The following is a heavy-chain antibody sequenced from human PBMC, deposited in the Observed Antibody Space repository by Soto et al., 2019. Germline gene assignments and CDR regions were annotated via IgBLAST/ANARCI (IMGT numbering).Heavy chain of an antibody. Sequence: QVQLVESGGGVVQPGRSLRLSCAASGFTFSSYGMHWVRQAPGKGLEWVAVIWYDGSNKYYADSVKGRFTISRDNSKNTLYLQMNSLRAEDTAVYYCARDGRDYVHRYFDLWGRGTLVTVSS. J-gene: IGHJ2*01. CDR1: GFTFSSYG. CDR2: IWYDGSNK. CDR3: ARDGRDYVHRYFDL. V-gene: IGHV3-33*01. D-gene: IGHD3-16*01.